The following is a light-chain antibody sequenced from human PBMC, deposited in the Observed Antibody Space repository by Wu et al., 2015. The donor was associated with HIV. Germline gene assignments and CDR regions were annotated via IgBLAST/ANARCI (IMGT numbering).Light chain of an antibody. J-gene: IGKJ4*01. Sequence: EIVLTQSPATLSLSPGERATLSCRASQSVSSYLAWYQQKPGQAPRLLIYDASNRATGIPARFSGSGSGTDFTLTISSLEPEDFAVYYCQQRSTPLTFGGGTKAEIK. V-gene: IGKV3-11*01. CDR1: QSVSSY. CDR3: QQRSTPLT. CDR2: DAS.